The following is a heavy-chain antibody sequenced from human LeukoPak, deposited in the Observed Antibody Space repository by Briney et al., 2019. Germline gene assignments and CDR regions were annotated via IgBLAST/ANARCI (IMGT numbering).Heavy chain of an antibody. CDR1: GFPFSSYA. CDR2: ISGSGGNT. J-gene: IGHJ4*02. Sequence: GGSLRLSCAASGFPFSSYAMSWVRQAPGKGLEWVSAISGSGGNTYYADSVKGRFTISRDNSKNTLYLQMNSLRAEDTAVYYCAKDGQNYDFWSGYYRDWGQGTLVTVSS. V-gene: IGHV3-23*01. D-gene: IGHD3-3*01. CDR3: AKDGQNYDFWSGYYRD.